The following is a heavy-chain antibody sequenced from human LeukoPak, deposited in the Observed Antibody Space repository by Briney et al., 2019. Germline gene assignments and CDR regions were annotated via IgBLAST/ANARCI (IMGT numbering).Heavy chain of an antibody. Sequence: SETLSLTCTVSGGSIYSYYWSWIRQPPGKGLEWIGYIYYSGSTNYNPSLKSRVTISVDTSKNQFSLKLRSVTAADTAVYYCARLWFGERSLDVWGQGTTVTVSS. CDR2: IYYSGST. D-gene: IGHD3-10*01. CDR1: GGSIYSYY. CDR3: ARLWFGERSLDV. J-gene: IGHJ6*02. V-gene: IGHV4-59*08.